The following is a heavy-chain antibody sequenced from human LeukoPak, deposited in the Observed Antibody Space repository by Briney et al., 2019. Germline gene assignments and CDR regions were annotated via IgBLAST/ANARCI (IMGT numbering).Heavy chain of an antibody. D-gene: IGHD6-19*01. CDR3: ARDTAGYSSGWYRY. CDR1: GFTFSSYW. V-gene: IGHV3-7*01. J-gene: IGHJ4*02. Sequence: GGSLRLSCAASGFTFSSYWMSWVRQAPGKGLEWVANIKQDGSEKYYVDSVKGRFTISRDNAKNSLYLQMNSLRAEDTAVYYCARDTAGYSSGWYRYWGQGTLVTVSS. CDR2: IKQDGSEK.